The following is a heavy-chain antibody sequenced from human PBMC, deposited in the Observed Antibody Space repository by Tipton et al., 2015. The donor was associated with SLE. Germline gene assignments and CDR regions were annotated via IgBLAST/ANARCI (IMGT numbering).Heavy chain of an antibody. CDR1: GGTISSRSYY. D-gene: IGHD3-22*01. CDR3: ARDGLGYFY. V-gene: IGHV4-39*07. J-gene: IGHJ4*02. CDR2: INHSGST. Sequence: GLVKPSETLSLTCSVSGGTISSRSYYWGWIRQPPGKGLEWIGEINHSGSTNYYPSLKSRVTISVDTSKNQFSLKLSSVTAADTAVYYCARDGLGYFYWGQGTLVTVSS.